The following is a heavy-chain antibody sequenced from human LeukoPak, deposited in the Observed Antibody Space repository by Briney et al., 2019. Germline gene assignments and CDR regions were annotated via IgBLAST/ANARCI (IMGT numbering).Heavy chain of an antibody. CDR2: IGSSSSTI. CDR1: GFTFSSYS. Sequence: GGSLRLSCAASGFTFSSYSMNWVRQAPGKGLEWVSYIGSSSSTIYYADSVKGRFTISRDNAKNSLYLQMNSLRAEDTAVYYWVGRYSYTSFFDYWGQGTLVTVSS. CDR3: VGRYSYTSFFDY. J-gene: IGHJ4*02. D-gene: IGHD5-18*01. V-gene: IGHV3-48*01.